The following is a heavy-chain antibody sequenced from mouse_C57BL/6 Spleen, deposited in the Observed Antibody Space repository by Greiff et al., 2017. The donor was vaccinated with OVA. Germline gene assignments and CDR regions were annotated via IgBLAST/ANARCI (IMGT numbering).Heavy chain of an antibody. CDR1: GYTFTSYW. J-gene: IGHJ2*01. CDR2: IYPGSGST. CDR3: ARYYYGNYDY. V-gene: IGHV1-55*01. Sequence: QVQLQQPGAELVKPGASVKMSCKASGYTFTSYWITWVKQRPGQGLEWIGDIYPGSGSTNYNQKFQSKATLPVDTSSSTAYMQLSSLTSEDSAVYYCARYYYGNYDYWGQGTTLTVSS. D-gene: IGHD2-1*01.